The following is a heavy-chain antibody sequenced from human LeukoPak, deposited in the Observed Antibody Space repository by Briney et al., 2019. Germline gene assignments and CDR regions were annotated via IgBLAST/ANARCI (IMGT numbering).Heavy chain of an antibody. J-gene: IGHJ3*02. D-gene: IGHD6-13*01. CDR2: IWYDGSNK. CDR3: ARIAAARAFDI. CDR1: GFTFSSYG. V-gene: IGHV3-33*01. Sequence: GRSLRLFCAASGFTFSSYGMHWVRQAPGKGLEWVAVIWYDGSNKYYADSVKGRFTISRDNSKNTLYLQMNSLRAEDTAVYYCARIAAARAFDIWGQGTMVTVSS.